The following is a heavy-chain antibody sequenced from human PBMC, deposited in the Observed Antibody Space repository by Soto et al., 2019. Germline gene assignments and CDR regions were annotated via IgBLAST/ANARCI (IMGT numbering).Heavy chain of an antibody. CDR1: GFTFDKYY. J-gene: IGHJ4*02. Sequence: GGSLRLSCAASGFTFDKYYMSWVRQAPGRGPEWVANIRQDGSEKNYVDSVKGRFTISRDNANNSLYLQMNSLRVEDTAVYYCARDPSPLDYWGQGTLVTVSS. CDR2: IRQDGSEK. V-gene: IGHV3-7*03. CDR3: ARDPSPLDY.